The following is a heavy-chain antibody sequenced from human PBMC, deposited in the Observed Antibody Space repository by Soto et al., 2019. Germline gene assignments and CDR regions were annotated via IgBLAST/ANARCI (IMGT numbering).Heavy chain of an antibody. J-gene: IGHJ5*02. V-gene: IGHV1-8*01. CDR3: ARGRGGYCSGGICYRFLDP. CDR1: GYTFTNYE. D-gene: IGHD2-15*01. Sequence: QEQLVQSGAEVKKPGASVKVSCKASGYTFTNYETIWVRQATGQGLEWMGWMNPNRGDTVYAQKFQGRLTMTRDTSLSTAYMELSSLRSDDTAVYYCARGRGGYCSGGICYRFLDPWGQGTLVTVSS. CDR2: MNPNRGDT.